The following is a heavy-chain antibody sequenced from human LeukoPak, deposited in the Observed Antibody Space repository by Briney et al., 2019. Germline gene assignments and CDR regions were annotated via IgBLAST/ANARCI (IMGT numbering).Heavy chain of an antibody. Sequence: GRSLRLSCVASGFTFSHYAMHWVRQAPGKGLDWVAIIWYDGTNKYYADSVKGRFTISRDNSKNTLDLQMDSLRAEDTAVYYCARDYGGNSGRGGGFDYWGQGTPVTVSS. V-gene: IGHV3-33*01. CDR2: IWYDGTNK. CDR3: ARDYGGNSGRGGGFDY. CDR1: GFTFSHYA. D-gene: IGHD4-23*01. J-gene: IGHJ4*02.